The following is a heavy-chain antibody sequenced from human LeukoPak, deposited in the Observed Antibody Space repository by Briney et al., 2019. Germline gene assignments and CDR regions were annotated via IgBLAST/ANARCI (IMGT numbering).Heavy chain of an antibody. CDR3: ARLYYDNSGYYYSGIY. CDR1: GDSINSYF. D-gene: IGHD3-22*01. CDR2: IFGSESS. J-gene: IGHJ4*02. V-gene: IGHV4-4*07. Sequence: SETLSLTCTVSGDSINSYFWTWIRQPAGKGLEWIGRIFGSESSTYNPSLQSRLSMSLDTSKNQFSLKLSSVTAADTAVYYCARLYYDNSGYYYSGIYWGQGTLVTVSS.